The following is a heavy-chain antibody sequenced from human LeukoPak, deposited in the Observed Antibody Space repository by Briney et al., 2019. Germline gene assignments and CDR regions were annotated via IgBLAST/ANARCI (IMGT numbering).Heavy chain of an antibody. CDR1: GGSITSGSYY. CDR3: ARSSYSSSPLRERAEYFQH. CDR2: IYTSGST. V-gene: IGHV4-61*02. D-gene: IGHD6-6*01. Sequence: KPSQTLSLTCTVSGGSITSGSYYWSWIRQPAGKGLEWIGRIYTSGSTNYNPSLKSRVTISVDTSKIQFSLKLSSVTAADTAVYYCARSSYSSSPLRERAEYFQHWGQGTLVTVSS. J-gene: IGHJ1*01.